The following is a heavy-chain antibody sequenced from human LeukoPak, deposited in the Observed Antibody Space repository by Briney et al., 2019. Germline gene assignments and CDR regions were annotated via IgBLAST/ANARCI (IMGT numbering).Heavy chain of an antibody. CDR3: AKDSGGMGSYYYYMDV. Sequence: PGGSLRLSCAASGFTFDDYAMHWVRQAPGKGLEWVSLISWDGGSTYYADSVKGRFTISRDNSKNSLYLQMNSLRAEDTALYYCAKDSGGMGSYYYYMDVLCKVTTVTVSS. J-gene: IGHJ6*03. CDR2: ISWDGGST. D-gene: IGHD1-1*01. CDR1: GFTFDDYA. V-gene: IGHV3-43D*03.